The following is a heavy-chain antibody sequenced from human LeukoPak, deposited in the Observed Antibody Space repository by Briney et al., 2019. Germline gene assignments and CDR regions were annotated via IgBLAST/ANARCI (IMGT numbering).Heavy chain of an antibody. V-gene: IGHV3-21*01. Sequence: GGSLRLSCAASGFTFSSYSMNWVRQAPGKGLEWVSSISSISSYIYYGNSVKGRSTFSRDNGNKSSYLQMDSLRAEHTALYDCARDPSGTYYPRVSGALDIWGQGTMVTVSS. CDR3: ARDPSGTYYPRVSGALDI. D-gene: IGHD1-26*01. CDR2: ISSISSYI. J-gene: IGHJ3*02. CDR1: GFTFSSYS.